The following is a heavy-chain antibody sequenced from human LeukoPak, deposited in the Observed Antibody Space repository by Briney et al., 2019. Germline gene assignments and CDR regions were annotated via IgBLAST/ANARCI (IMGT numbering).Heavy chain of an antibody. CDR2: ISASGDTT. Sequence: GGSLRLSCAASGFTFSNSAMTWVRQSPGKGLEWVSDISASGDTTHYADSVKGRFTISRDNSKNTLYLQMNSLRAEDTAVYYCVVVVPAAIDYWGQGNLVTVSS. J-gene: IGHJ4*02. V-gene: IGHV3-23*01. CDR1: GFTFSNSA. D-gene: IGHD2-2*01. CDR3: VVVVPAAIDY.